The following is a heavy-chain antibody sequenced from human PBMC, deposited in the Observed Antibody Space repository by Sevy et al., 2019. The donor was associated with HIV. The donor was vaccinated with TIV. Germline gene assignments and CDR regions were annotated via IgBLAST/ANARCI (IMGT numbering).Heavy chain of an antibody. D-gene: IGHD3-22*01. CDR2: IWSDGAYK. J-gene: IGHJ4*02. Sequence: GGSLRLSCAAAGFTFSSYAMHWVRQAPGKGLEWVAIIWSDGAYKYHGDSVKGRFTISRVNSKNTLYLQMNNLRVEDTAVYYCARGGYYYDNAAYYAFDSWGQGTLVTVSS. CDR1: GFTFSSYA. V-gene: IGHV3-33*01. CDR3: ARGGYYYDNAAYYAFDS.